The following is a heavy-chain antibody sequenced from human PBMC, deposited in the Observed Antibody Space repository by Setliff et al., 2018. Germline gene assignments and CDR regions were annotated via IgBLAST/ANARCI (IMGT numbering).Heavy chain of an antibody. CDR2: FFHTGNT. J-gene: IGHJ4*02. V-gene: IGHV4-38-2*01. Sequence: SETLSLTCGVSGYSISSGYYWGWIRQPTGKGLEWLGSFFHTGNTYYNPSLEGRVTISVDTSNNQFSLKLSSVTAADTAVYYCARHLWGRYMAESSDYFDYWGQGSLVTVSS. CDR1: GYSISSGYY. CDR3: ARHLWGRYMAESSDYFDY. D-gene: IGHD3-3*02.